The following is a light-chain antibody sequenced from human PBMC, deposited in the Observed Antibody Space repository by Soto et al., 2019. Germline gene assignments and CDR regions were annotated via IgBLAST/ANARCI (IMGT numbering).Light chain of an antibody. Sequence: QSVLTQPPSASGTPGQRVTLSCSGSSSNIGSNTVNWYQQLPGTAPKLLIYSNDQPPSGVPDRFSGSKSGASASLAISGLQSDDEANYYCAAWDDSLNGVVFGGGTQLTVL. CDR2: SND. V-gene: IGLV1-44*01. CDR3: AAWDDSLNGVV. J-gene: IGLJ2*01. CDR1: SSNIGSNT.